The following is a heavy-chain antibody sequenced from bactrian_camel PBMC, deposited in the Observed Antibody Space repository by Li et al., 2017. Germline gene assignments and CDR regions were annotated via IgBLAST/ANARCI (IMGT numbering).Heavy chain of an antibody. D-gene: IGHD1*01. CDR1: GDASSIDC. CDR2: IDRNGGI. J-gene: IGHJ4*01. V-gene: IGHV3S53*01. CDR3: VGDVVYYNY. Sequence: HVQLVESGGGSVLAGGSVRIACAISGDASSIDCMGWFRQAPGHEREQVAAIDRNGGITYTDSVKGRFTVPKEKVRNTLYLQMNSLKPEDTAVYYCVGDVVYYNYWGQGTQVTVS.